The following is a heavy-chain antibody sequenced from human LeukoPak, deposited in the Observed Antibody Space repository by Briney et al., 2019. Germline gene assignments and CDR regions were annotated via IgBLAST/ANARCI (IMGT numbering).Heavy chain of an antibody. CDR3: ARADYGGNSDRLDY. J-gene: IGHJ4*02. Sequence: GGSLRLSCAASGFTFTSYWMSWVRQAPGKGLEWVANINQDGSEKYYVDSVKGRFTISRDNAKNSLYLQMNSLRAEDTAVYYCARADYGGNSDRLDYWGQGTLVTVSS. D-gene: IGHD4-23*01. CDR2: INQDGSEK. CDR1: GFTFTSYW. V-gene: IGHV3-7*05.